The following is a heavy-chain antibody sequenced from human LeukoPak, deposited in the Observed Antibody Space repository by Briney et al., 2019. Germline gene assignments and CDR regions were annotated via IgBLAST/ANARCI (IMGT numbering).Heavy chain of an antibody. V-gene: IGHV3-48*01. CDR1: GFTFSSYS. J-gene: IGHJ4*02. Sequence: GGSLRLSCAASGFTFSSYSMNWVRQAPGKGLEWVSYISSGSSTIYYADSVKGRFTISRDNAKNSLYLQMNSLRAEDTAVYYCARDLGNYDILTGYYIGLYFDYWGQGTLVTVSS. CDR2: ISSGSSTI. D-gene: IGHD3-9*01. CDR3: ARDLGNYDILTGYYIGLYFDY.